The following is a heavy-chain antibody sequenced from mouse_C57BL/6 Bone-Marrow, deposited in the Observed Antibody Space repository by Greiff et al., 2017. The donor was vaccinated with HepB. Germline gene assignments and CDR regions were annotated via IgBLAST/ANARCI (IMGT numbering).Heavy chain of an antibody. CDR3: AIDAPWFAY. V-gene: IGHV1-82*01. CDR1: GYAFSSSW. Sequence: QVTLKESGPELVKPGASVKICCKASGYAFSSSWMNWVKQRPGKGLEWIGRIYPGDGDTNYNGKFKGKATLTADKSSSTAYMQLSSLTSEDSAVYFCAIDAPWFAYWGQGTLVTVSA. CDR2: IYPGDGDT. J-gene: IGHJ3*01.